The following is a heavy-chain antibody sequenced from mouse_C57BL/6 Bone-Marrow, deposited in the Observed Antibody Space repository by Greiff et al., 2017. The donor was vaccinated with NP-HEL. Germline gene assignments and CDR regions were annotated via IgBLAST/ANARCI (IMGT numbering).Heavy chain of an antibody. CDR1: GYSFTGYY. CDR2: INPSTGGT. J-gene: IGHJ2*01. Sequence: LVESGPELVKPGASVKISCKASGYSFTGYYMNWVKQSPEKSLEWIGEINPSTGGTTYNQKFKAKATLTVDKSSSTAYMQLKSLTSEDSAVYYCARLLPFKNWRQGTTLTVSS. D-gene: IGHD1-1*01. CDR3: ARLLPFKN. V-gene: IGHV1-42*01.